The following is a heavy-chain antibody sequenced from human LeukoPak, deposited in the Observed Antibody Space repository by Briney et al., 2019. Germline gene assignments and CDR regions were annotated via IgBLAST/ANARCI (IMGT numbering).Heavy chain of an antibody. D-gene: IGHD2-2*03. Sequence: SGGPVSLSCAVSGFTFSSYAMSGVRQAPGRGLEWVSSISDSGYSTHYADSVKGRFTVYRDKSKNTLYLQMNSLTVNDTAVYYCANVVIAAAGYEYFQYWGQGTLVTVSS. V-gene: IGHV3-23*01. J-gene: IGHJ1*01. CDR1: GFTFSSYA. CDR2: ISDSGYST. CDR3: ANVVIAAAGYEYFQY.